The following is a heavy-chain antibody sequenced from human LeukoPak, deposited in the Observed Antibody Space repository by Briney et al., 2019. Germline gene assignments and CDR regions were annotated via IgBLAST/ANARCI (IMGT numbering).Heavy chain of an antibody. CDR3: ARGTMTDAFDI. V-gene: IGHV4-61*02. CDR2: IYTSGST. J-gene: IGHJ3*02. Sequence: SQTLSLTCTVPVGSISSGSYYWSWIRQPAGKGLEWIGRIYTSGSTNYNPSLKSRVTISVDTSKNQFSLKLSSVTAADTAVYYCARGTMTDAFDIWGQGTMVTVSS. CDR1: VGSISSGSYY. D-gene: IGHD3-22*01.